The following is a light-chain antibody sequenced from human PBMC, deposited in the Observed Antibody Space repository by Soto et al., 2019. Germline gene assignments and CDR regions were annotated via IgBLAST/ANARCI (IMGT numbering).Light chain of an antibody. J-gene: IGLJ1*01. CDR1: SSNIGGNS. Sequence: QSVLTQPPSVSAAPGQKVTISCSGSSSNIGGNSVSWYQQLPGTAPKLLIYDDNKRPSGIPDRFSGSKSGTSATLGITGFQTGDEADYYCSSYSNSRTPYVFGTGTKVTVL. CDR3: SSYSNSRTPYV. V-gene: IGLV1-51*01. CDR2: DDN.